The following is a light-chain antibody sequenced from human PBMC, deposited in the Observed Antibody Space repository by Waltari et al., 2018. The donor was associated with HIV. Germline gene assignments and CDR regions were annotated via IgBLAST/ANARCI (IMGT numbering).Light chain of an antibody. V-gene: IGLV1-51*01. J-gene: IGLJ3*02. CDR1: SSNMGSNY. Sequence: QSVLTQPPSVSAAPGQKVTISCPASSSNMGSNYVTWYQQLPGTAPNLLIDDTNMRPSGLPDRFSGAKSGTSATLGITGLQTVDEADYYCGTWDSSLSAEVFGGGTKLTVL. CDR2: DTN. CDR3: GTWDSSLSAEV.